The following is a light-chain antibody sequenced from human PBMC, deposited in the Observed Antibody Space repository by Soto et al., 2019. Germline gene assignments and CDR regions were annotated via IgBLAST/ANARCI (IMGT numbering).Light chain of an antibody. CDR2: GAS. CDR1: QSLSSSF. Sequence: DIVLTQSPGIVSLSPGERATLSCRASQSLSSSFLAWYQQKRGQAPRLLIYGASSRATGVPDRFSGSGSETDFTLSITRLESEDFAMYYCQQYENSPITFGLGTRLEIK. V-gene: IGKV3-20*01. J-gene: IGKJ5*01. CDR3: QQYENSPIT.